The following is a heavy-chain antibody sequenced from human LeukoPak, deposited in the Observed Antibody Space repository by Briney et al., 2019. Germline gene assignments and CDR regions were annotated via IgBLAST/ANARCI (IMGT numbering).Heavy chain of an antibody. D-gene: IGHD3-3*01. Sequence: ASVKVSCKASGYTFTSYGISWVRQAPGQGLEWMGWISAYNGNTNYTQKLQGRVTMTTDTSTSTAYMELRSLRSDDTAVYYCARVGRITIFGVYYYGMDVWGQGTTVTVSS. CDR2: ISAYNGNT. CDR3: ARVGRITIFGVYYYGMDV. CDR1: GYTFTSYG. J-gene: IGHJ6*02. V-gene: IGHV1-18*01.